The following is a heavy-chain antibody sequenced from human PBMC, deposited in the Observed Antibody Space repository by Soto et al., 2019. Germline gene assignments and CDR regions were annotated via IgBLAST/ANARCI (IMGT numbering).Heavy chain of an antibody. CDR3: TTTSGSGP. CDR1: GFTFSDAW. D-gene: IGHD3-10*01. V-gene: IGHV3-15*01. J-gene: IGHJ1*01. Sequence: PGGSLRLSCAASGFTFSDAWMTWVRQAPGKGLEWVGRIKSKTDGGKTDYAAPVKGRFTISRDDSKNTLYLQMNSLKTEDTAVFYCTTTSGSGPWGQGNLVTVSS. CDR2: IKSKTDGGKT.